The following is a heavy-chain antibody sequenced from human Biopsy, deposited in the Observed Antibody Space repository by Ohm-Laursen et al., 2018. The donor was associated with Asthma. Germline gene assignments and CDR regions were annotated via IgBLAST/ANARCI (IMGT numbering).Heavy chain of an antibody. D-gene: IGHD2-2*01. CDR1: GGTFNTYV. CDR3: ARKAGSCISRTCYSLDF. Sequence: YSVKASCKSLGGTFNTYVIGWVRQAPGQGLEGMGGINSVFGTTTYPQKFQDRVTITADDSTSTVYMELSSLRSEDTAVYYCARKAGSCISRTCYSLDFWGQGTLVTVSS. CDR2: INSVFGTT. J-gene: IGHJ4*02. V-gene: IGHV1-69*01.